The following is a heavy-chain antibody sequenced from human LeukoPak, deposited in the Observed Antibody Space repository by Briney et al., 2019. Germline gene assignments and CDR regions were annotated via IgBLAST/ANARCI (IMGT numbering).Heavy chain of an antibody. D-gene: IGHD5-24*01. V-gene: IGHV3-21*01. CDR1: GFTFSSYS. Sequence: GGSLRLSCAASGFTFSSYSMNWVRQAPGKGLEWVSSISSSSSYIYYADSVKGRFTISRDNAKNSLYLQMNSLRAEDTAVYFCARDSDGYRGTYFDYWGQGTLVTVSS. CDR3: ARDSDGYRGTYFDY. J-gene: IGHJ4*02. CDR2: ISSSSSYI.